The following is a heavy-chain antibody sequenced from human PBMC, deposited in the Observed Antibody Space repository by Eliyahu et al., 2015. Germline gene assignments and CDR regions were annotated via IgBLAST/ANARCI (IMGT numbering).Heavy chain of an antibody. CDR3: AKIEVVYGFGVSYFGA. V-gene: IGHV3-66*01. D-gene: IGHD5/OR15-5a*01. CDR1: GXNXXDFG. CDR2: INNIGRQ. Sequence: EVRLVQSGGGLVQPGRPLRXXXAGXGXNXXDFGLGWVRHVPGKGLEFISLINNIGRQYNGDSMRGRFSVSRDDSGHFLYLQIHSLRPEDTAFYYCAKIEVVYGFGVSYFGAWGQGSLVTVSS. J-gene: IGHJ5*02.